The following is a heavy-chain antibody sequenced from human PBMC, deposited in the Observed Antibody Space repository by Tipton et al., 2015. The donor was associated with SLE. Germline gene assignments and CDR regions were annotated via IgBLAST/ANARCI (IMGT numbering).Heavy chain of an antibody. D-gene: IGHD6-19*01. CDR1: GGSISSYY. CDR3: ARRYIKQWLAGAFDI. J-gene: IGHJ3*02. Sequence: TLSLTCTVSGGSISSYYWSWIRQPPGKRLEWIGYIYYSGSTNYNPSLKSRVTISVDTSKNQFSLKLSSVTAADTAVYYCARRYIKQWLAGAFDIWGQGTMVTVSS. CDR2: IYYSGST. V-gene: IGHV4-59*01.